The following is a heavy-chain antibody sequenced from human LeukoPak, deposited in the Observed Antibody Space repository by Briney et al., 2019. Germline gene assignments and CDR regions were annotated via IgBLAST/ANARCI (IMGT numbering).Heavy chain of an antibody. V-gene: IGHV1-24*01. CDR3: AIAQNWKAGWFDP. J-gene: IGHJ5*02. Sequence: ASVKVSFKVSGYTLTELSIHWVRQAPGKGLEWMGGVNPEDGETIYAQKFQGRVTMTEDTPIDTTYMEVSSLRSEDTAVYFCAIAQNWKAGWFDPWGQGTLVTVSS. CDR1: GYTLTELS. CDR2: VNPEDGET. D-gene: IGHD1-1*01.